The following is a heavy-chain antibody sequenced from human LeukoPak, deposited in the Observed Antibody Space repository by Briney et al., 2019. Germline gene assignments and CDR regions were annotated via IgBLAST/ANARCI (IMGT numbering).Heavy chain of an antibody. CDR1: GGTISNYG. D-gene: IGHD3-22*01. V-gene: IGHV1-18*01. Sequence: ASVKVSCKAAGGTISNYGISWVRQAPGQGLEWMGWISAYNGSTNYAQKLQGRVTMTTDTSTSTAYMELRSLRSDDTAVYYCARTPSYYYDSSGYYVDYWGQGTLVTVSS. CDR2: ISAYNGST. CDR3: ARTPSYYYDSSGYYVDY. J-gene: IGHJ4*02.